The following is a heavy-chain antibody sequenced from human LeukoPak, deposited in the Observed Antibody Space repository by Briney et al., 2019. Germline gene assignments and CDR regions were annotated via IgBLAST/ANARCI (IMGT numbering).Heavy chain of an antibody. J-gene: IGHJ4*02. CDR2: ISGGGDIT. Sequence: GGSLRLSCAASGFNFANHAMSWVRQTPGKGLEWVSAISGGGDITYYADSVTGRFTISRDNSKDTLFLQMHSLRPGDTAVYHCARAPRNSSTMLDFWGQGTLVTISS. CDR1: GFNFANHA. D-gene: IGHD6-13*01. CDR3: ARAPRNSSTMLDF. V-gene: IGHV3-23*01.